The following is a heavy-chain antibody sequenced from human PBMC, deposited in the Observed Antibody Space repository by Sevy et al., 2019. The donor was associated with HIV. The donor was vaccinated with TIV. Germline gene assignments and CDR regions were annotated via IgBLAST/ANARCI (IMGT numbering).Heavy chain of an antibody. CDR3: TTDAEWFEISFHH. J-gene: IGHJ1*01. D-gene: IGHD3-10*01. CDR1: GFTFSNAW. V-gene: IGHV3-15*01. Sequence: GGSLRLSCAASGFTFSNAWMSWVRQAPGKGLEWVGRIKSKTDGGTTDYAAPVKGRFTISRDDSKNTLYLQMNSLKTEDTAVYYCTTDAEWFEISFHHWGQVTLVTVSS. CDR2: IKSKTDGGTT.